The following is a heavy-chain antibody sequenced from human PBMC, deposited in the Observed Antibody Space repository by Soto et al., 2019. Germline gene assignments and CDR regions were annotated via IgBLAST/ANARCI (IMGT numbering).Heavy chain of an antibody. CDR2: IGAYMGNT. CDR1: NFTFTSYG. CDR3: ARGSGWFPPLIYYGLDV. Sequence: QVQLVQSGPEVKNPGASVKVSCKASNFTFTSYGITWVRQAPGQGLEWMGWIGAYMGNTNYAQSLQGRVTLTTDTSTSTAHMELRSLRSDDTAVYYCARGSGWFPPLIYYGLDVWGQGTTVIVSS. J-gene: IGHJ6*02. V-gene: IGHV1-18*04. D-gene: IGHD6-19*01.